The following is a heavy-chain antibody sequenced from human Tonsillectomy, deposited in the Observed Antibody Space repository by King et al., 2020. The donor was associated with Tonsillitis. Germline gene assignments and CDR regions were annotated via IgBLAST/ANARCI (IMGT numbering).Heavy chain of an antibody. Sequence: VQLVESGAEVKKPGASVKVSCTASGYTFSIYYIHWVRQAPGQGLEWMGIINPSAASTSYPQKFLGRVTMTSDTSTSIVYMELSSLRSEDTAVYYCARGQFYYDRSGYHDAFDIWGPGTMVTVSS. J-gene: IGHJ3*02. CDR3: ARGQFYYDRSGYHDAFDI. CDR1: GYTFSIYY. CDR2: INPSAAST. V-gene: IGHV1-46*01. D-gene: IGHD3-22*01.